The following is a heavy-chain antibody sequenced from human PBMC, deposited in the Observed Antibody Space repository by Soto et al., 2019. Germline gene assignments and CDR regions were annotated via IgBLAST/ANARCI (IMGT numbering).Heavy chain of an antibody. CDR1: GFTFSSYW. CDR3: ARGWVGWYCSSTSCYTSVFDY. J-gene: IGHJ4*02. D-gene: IGHD2-2*02. V-gene: IGHV3-74*01. CDR2: INSDGSSP. Sequence: EVQLVESGGGLVQPGGSLRLSCAASGFTFSSYWMHWVRQAPGKGLVWVSRINSDGSSPSYADSVKGRFTISRDNAKNPLYLQMNSMRAEDMGVYYCARGWVGWYCSSTSCYTSVFDYWGQGTLVPGSS.